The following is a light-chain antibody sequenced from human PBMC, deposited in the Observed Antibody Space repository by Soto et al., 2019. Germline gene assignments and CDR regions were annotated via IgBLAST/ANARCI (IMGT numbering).Light chain of an antibody. J-gene: IGKJ1*01. Sequence: IMLSQYPATLSFPPGERATLSCRASQSVSSYLAWYQQKPGQAPRLLIYDASNRATGIPARFSGSGSGTDFTLTISSLEPEDFVVYYCQQRSNWPQWTFGQGTKVDIK. CDR2: DAS. CDR3: QQRSNWPQWT. CDR1: QSVSSY. V-gene: IGKV3-11*01.